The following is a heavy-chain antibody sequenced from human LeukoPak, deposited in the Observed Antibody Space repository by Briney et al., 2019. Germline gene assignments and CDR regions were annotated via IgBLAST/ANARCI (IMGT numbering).Heavy chain of an antibody. CDR1: RFTFSSYA. CDR2: ISGSGGST. Sequence: AGGSLRLSCAASRFTFSSYAMSWVRQAPGKGLEWVSAISGSGGSTYYADSVKGRFTISRDNSKNTLYLQMNSLRAEDTAVYYCAKNIRFGGNYYYYMDVWGKGTTVTVSS. V-gene: IGHV3-23*01. CDR3: AKNIRFGGNYYYYMDV. J-gene: IGHJ6*03. D-gene: IGHD3-10*01.